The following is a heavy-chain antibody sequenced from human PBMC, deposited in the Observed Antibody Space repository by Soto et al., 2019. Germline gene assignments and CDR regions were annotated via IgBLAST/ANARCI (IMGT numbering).Heavy chain of an antibody. CDR3: ARVPIPLFYGMDV. D-gene: IGHD2-2*02. CDR2: IIPILGVA. CDR1: RGTFSSHI. Sequence: QVQLVQSGAEVKKPGSSVKVSCKASRGTFSSHIISWVRQAPGQGLEWMGRIIPILGVANYAQKFQGRVTITADKSTNTAYMEPTSLRSEDTAVFYCARVPIPLFYGMDVWGQGTTVTVSS. V-gene: IGHV1-69*02. J-gene: IGHJ6*02.